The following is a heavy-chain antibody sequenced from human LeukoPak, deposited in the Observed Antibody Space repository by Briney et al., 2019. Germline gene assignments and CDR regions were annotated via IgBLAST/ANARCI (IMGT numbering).Heavy chain of an antibody. CDR1: GYTFTSYD. D-gene: IGHD3-3*01. CDR2: INPSGGST. CDR3: ARVGRFLEYFDY. V-gene: IGHV1-46*01. J-gene: IGHJ4*02. Sequence: ASVKVSCKASGYTFTSYDINWVRQAPGQGLEWMGIINPSGGSTSYAQKFQGRVTMTRDTSTSTVYMELSSLRSEDTAVYYCARVGRFLEYFDYWGQGTLVTVSS.